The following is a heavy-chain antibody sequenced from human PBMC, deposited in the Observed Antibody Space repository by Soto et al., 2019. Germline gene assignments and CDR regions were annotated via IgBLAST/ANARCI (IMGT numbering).Heavy chain of an antibody. D-gene: IGHD3-22*01. Sequence: QVQLVESGGGVVQPGRSLRLSCAASGFTFSSYGMHWVRQAPGKGLEWVAVILNDGSNKYYADSVKGRFTISRDNSKNTLYLQMNSLRAEDTAVFYCAKEWVYDSSGWSFDYWGQGTLVTVSS. V-gene: IGHV3-30*18. CDR2: ILNDGSNK. J-gene: IGHJ4*02. CDR1: GFTFSSYG. CDR3: AKEWVYDSSGWSFDY.